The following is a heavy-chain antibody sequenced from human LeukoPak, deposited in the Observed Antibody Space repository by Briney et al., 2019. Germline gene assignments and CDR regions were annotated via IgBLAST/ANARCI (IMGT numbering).Heavy chain of an antibody. CDR3: ANVPVTGSDFWSGHTRLYFDY. V-gene: IGHV3-23*01. CDR1: GFTFSSYA. J-gene: IGHJ4*02. Sequence: QPGGSLRLSCAASGFTFSSYAMSWVRQAPGKGLEWVSAISGSGGSTYYADSVKGRFTISRDNSKNTLHLQMNSLRAEDTAVYYCANVPVTGSDFWSGHTRLYFDYWGQGTLVTVPS. D-gene: IGHD3-3*01. CDR2: ISGSGGST.